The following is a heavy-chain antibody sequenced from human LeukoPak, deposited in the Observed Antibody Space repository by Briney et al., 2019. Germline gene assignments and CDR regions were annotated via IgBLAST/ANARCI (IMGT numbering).Heavy chain of an antibody. J-gene: IGHJ3*02. V-gene: IGHV1-2*02. Sequence: GASVKVSCKASGYTFTGYYMHWLRLAPGQGLEWMGWINPNSGGTNYAQKFQGRVTMTTDTSISTAYMELSRLRSADTAVYYCARAGGYSLDDAFDSWCWGTRITVSA. CDR2: INPNSGGT. CDR3: ARAGGYSLDDAFDS. CDR1: GYTFTGYY. D-gene: IGHD3-22*01.